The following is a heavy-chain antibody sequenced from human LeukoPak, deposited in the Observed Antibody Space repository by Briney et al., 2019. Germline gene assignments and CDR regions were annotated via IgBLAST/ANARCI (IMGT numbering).Heavy chain of an antibody. V-gene: IGHV3-53*01. CDR3: ARSSERKYYFDY. D-gene: IGHD3-22*01. Sequence: GGSLRLSCAASGFTLSSSAMSRVRQAPGKGLEWVSLIYSGGTTYYADSVKGRFTISRDNSKNTLYLQMNSLRAEDTAVYYCARSSERKYYFDYWGQGTLVTVSS. CDR1: GFTLSSSA. J-gene: IGHJ4*02. CDR2: IYSGGTT.